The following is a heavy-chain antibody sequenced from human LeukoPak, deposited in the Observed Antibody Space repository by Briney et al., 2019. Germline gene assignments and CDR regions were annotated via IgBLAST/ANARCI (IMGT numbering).Heavy chain of an antibody. Sequence: HPGGSLRLSCAASGFTFNTYGMHWLRQTPDKGLEWLSFIRYDGSNKYYMESVRGRFTSSRDNSKNTLYLQMNSLRPEDTAIYYCARNWNNFFDYWGQGTLVTVSS. J-gene: IGHJ4*02. CDR3: ARNWNNFFDY. V-gene: IGHV3-30*02. CDR2: IRYDGSNK. CDR1: GFTFNTYG. D-gene: IGHD1/OR15-1a*01.